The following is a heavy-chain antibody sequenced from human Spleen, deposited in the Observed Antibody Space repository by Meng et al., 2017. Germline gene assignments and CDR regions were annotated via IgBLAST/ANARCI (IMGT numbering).Heavy chain of an antibody. CDR2: IYYTGCT. V-gene: IGHV4-30-4*01. Sequence: QVQLQESGPGLAKPSQTLSLTCTVSGGSISSGDYYWNWIRQPPGKGLEWVGYIYYTGCTYHNPSLKSRVIVSVDTSKNQFSLKLSSVTAADTAVYYCARGNSGWYFDLWGRGTLVTVSS. CDR1: GGSISSGDYY. CDR3: ARGNSGWYFDL. J-gene: IGHJ2*01. D-gene: IGHD2-21*01.